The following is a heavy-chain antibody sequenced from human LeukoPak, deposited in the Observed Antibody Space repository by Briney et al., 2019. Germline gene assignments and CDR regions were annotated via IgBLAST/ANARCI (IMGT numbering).Heavy chain of an antibody. CDR2: IYYSGST. J-gene: IGHJ4*02. D-gene: IGHD1-26*01. CDR3: ARLTTQYSGSYPDY. Sequence: PSETLSLTCTVSGGSISSSSYSWSWTRQPPGKGLEWIGYIYYSGSTNYNPSLKSRVTISVDTSKNQFSLKLSSVTAADTAIYFCARLTTQYSGSYPDYWGQGTLVTVSS. CDR1: GGSISSSSYS. V-gene: IGHV4-61*05.